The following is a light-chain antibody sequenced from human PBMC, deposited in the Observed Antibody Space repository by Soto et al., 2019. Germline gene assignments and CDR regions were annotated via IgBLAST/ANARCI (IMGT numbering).Light chain of an antibody. J-gene: IGKJ1*01. CDR2: GIS. Sequence: EIVLTQSPGTLFLSPGERATLSCRASQSVSSSYLAWYQQKPGQAPRLLLYGISNRATGIPDRFSGSGSGTDFTLTISRLEPEDFGVYYCQQYGSAPWTFGQGTKVDIK. CDR1: QSVSSSY. CDR3: QQYGSAPWT. V-gene: IGKV3-20*01.